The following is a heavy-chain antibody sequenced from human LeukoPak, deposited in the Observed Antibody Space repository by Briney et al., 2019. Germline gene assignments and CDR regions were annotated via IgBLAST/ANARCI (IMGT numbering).Heavy chain of an antibody. CDR1: GGSISSHC. J-gene: IGHJ4*02. CDR3: ARVNYYDSSYYFDY. Sequence: SETLSLTCTVSGGSISSHCWSWIRQPPGKGLEWIGYIYYSGSTNYNPSLKSRVTISVDTSKNQFSLKLSSVTAADTAVYYCARVNYYDSSYYFDYWGQGTLVTVSS. CDR2: IYYSGST. D-gene: IGHD3-22*01. V-gene: IGHV4-59*11.